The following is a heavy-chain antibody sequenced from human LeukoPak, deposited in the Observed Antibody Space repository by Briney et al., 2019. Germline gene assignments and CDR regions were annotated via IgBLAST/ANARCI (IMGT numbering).Heavy chain of an antibody. D-gene: IGHD3-10*01. CDR3: AKGPYGLGIYYGMDV. J-gene: IGHJ6*02. CDR1: GFTFSNCG. Sequence: GGSLRLSCATSGFTFSNCGMSWVRQAPGKGLQWLSVIGGDGTTYYADSVKGRFTVSRDNSENTLYLQMNSLRAEDTAVYYCAKGPYGLGIYYGMDVWGQGTTVTV. V-gene: IGHV3-23*01. CDR2: IGGDGTT.